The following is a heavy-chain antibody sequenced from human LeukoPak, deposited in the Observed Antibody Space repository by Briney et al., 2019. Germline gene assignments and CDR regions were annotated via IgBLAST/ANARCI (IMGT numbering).Heavy chain of an antibody. CDR3: ARDQDDFWSGAFDY. CDR2: IYTSGST. V-gene: IGHV4-61*02. D-gene: IGHD3-3*01. Sequence: SQTLSLTCTVSGGSISSGSYYWSWIRQPAGKGLEWIGRIYTSGSTNYNPSLKSRVTISVDTSKNQFSLKLSSVTAADAAVYYCARDQDDFWSGAFDYWGQGTLVTVSS. CDR1: GGSISSGSYY. J-gene: IGHJ4*02.